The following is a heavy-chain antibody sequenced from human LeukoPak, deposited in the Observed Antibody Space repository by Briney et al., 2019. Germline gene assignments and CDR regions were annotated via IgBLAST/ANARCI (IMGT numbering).Heavy chain of an antibody. J-gene: IGHJ4*02. CDR2: INPNGGHT. V-gene: IGHV1-2*02. CDR3: ATFAGYNNVFGDY. Sequence: ASVKVSCKASGYTLTGYYIHWVRQAPGQGLEWMGWINPNGGHTNYAQKFQGRVTMTRDTSINTAYMDLTSLTSDDTAVYYCATFAGYNNVFGDYWGQGTLVTVSS. CDR1: GYTLTGYY. D-gene: IGHD4-4*01.